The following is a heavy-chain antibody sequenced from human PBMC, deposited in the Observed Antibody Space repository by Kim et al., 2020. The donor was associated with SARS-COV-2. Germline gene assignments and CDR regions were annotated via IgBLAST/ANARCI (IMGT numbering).Heavy chain of an antibody. CDR1: GFTFSRYA. CDR2: ISGSGGRT. Sequence: GGSLRLSCAASGFTFSRYAMSWVRQAPGKGLEWVSAISGSGGRTYYADSVKGRFTISRDSSKNSLYLQMNSLRAEDTALYYCAKDQGCDYGDHLDCCGQGTLVTVSS. V-gene: IGHV3-23*01. J-gene: IGHJ4*02. D-gene: IGHD4-17*01. CDR3: AKDQGCDYGDHLDC.